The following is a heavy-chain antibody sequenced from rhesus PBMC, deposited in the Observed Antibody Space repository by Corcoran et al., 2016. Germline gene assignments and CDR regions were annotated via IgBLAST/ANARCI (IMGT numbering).Heavy chain of an antibody. D-gene: IGHD6-25*01. CDR1: GFTFSSYE. CDR2: ISESGGTI. CDR3: TSGYSGSWNSLP. V-gene: IGHV3-100*02. Sequence: DVQLVESGGGLVKPGGSLRLSCVASGFTFSSYEMHWVRQAPGKGLEWVSVISESGGTIYYADSVKCRFTISRDNAKNSLFLQMNSLRDEDTAVYYCTSGYSGSWNSLPWGQGVLVTVSS. J-gene: IGHJ4*01.